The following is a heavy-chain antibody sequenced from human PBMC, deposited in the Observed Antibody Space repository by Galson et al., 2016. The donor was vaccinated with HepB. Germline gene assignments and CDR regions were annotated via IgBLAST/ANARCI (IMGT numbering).Heavy chain of an antibody. CDR3: ARMHIAAVSP. CDR1: GFSLTTSGVG. D-gene: IGHD6-13*01. Sequence: PALVKPTQILTLTCTFSGFSLTTSGVGVGWIRQPPGKALEWLALIYWDDDERYTPSLKSRLTITKDTSKNQVVLTMTNMDPVDTATYYCARMHIAAVSPWGPGTRVTVSS. J-gene: IGHJ4*02. V-gene: IGHV2-5*02. CDR2: IYWDDDE.